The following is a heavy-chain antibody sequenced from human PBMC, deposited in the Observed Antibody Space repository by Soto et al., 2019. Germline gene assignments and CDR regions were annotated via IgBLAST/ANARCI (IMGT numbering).Heavy chain of an antibody. D-gene: IGHD3-10*01. CDR1: GFTFSSYG. V-gene: IGHV3-33*01. CDR2: IWYDGSNK. J-gene: IGHJ5*02. Sequence: GGSLRLSCAASGFTFSSYGMHWVRQAPGKGLEWVAVIWYDGSNKYYADSVKGRFTISRDNSKNTLYLQMNSLRAEDTAVYYCARNYMVRGVIEYGGWFDPWGQGTLVTVSS. CDR3: ARNYMVRGVIEYGGWFDP.